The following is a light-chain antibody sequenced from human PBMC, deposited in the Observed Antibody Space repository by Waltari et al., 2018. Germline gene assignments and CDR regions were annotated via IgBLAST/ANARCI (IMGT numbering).Light chain of an antibody. CDR2: AKN. CDR1: SLRRYF. J-gene: IGLJ2*01. Sequence: SSEVTQDPTVSVALGQTVRITCQGDSLRRYFASWYQQKAGQAPVLVIYAKNNRASGIPDRFSGSSSGNTASLTITGAQVEDEADYFCNSRDSSGNHVIFGGGTKLTVV. V-gene: IGLV3-19*01. CDR3: NSRDSSGNHVI.